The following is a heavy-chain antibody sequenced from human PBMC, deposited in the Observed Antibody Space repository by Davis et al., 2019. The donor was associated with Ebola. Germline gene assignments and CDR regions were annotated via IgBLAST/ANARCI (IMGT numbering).Heavy chain of an antibody. Sequence: GESLKISCAASGFTFSSYAMSWVRQAPGKGLEWVSAISGSGGSTYYADSVKGRFTISRDNAKNSLYLQMNSLRAEDTAVYYCARDLYYYDSSGYSYGMDVWGQGTTVTVSS. V-gene: IGHV3-23*01. D-gene: IGHD3-22*01. CDR1: GFTFSSYA. CDR2: ISGSGGST. CDR3: ARDLYYYDSSGYSYGMDV. J-gene: IGHJ6*02.